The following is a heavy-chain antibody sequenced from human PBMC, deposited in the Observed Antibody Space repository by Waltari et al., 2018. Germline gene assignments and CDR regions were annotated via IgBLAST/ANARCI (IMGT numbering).Heavy chain of an antibody. Sequence: QVQLQESGPGLVKPSETLSLTCTVSGDSISSYYWSWIRQPPGKGLEWIGYISYSGNTNYNPSLKSRVTISVDTSKNQFSLKLSSGTAADTAVYYCARAAIGDFWSGYSHFDHWGQGTLVTVSS. CDR2: ISYSGNT. J-gene: IGHJ4*02. V-gene: IGHV4-59*01. CDR1: GDSISSYY. CDR3: ARAAIGDFWSGYSHFDH. D-gene: IGHD3-3*01.